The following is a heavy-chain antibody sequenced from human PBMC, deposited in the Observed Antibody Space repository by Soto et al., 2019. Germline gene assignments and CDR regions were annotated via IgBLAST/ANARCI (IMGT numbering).Heavy chain of an antibody. J-gene: IGHJ4*02. CDR3: ARQDATMVYCDCERRFPLAL. Sequence: SETLSLTCTVSGGSISSISYYWGWIRQSPGKGLEWIGSIYYAGDTQYNPSLKSRVTLSVDRSNNQFSLKVTSVTAADTAVYYCARQDATMVYCDCERRFPLALRGQGTLDTGSS. V-gene: IGHV4-39*01. CDR1: GGSISSISYY. CDR2: IYYAGDT. D-gene: IGHD3-10*01.